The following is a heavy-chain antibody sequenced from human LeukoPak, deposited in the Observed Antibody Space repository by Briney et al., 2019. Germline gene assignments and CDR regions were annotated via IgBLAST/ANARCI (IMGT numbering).Heavy chain of an antibody. CDR2: IIPIFGTA. J-gene: IGHJ5*02. V-gene: IGHV1-69*01. CDR1: GGTFSSYA. D-gene: IGHD3-3*01. CDR3: ARDRRVTMFGLATHRWFDP. Sequence: SVKVSCKASGGTFSSYAISWVGQAPGQGLEWMGGIIPIFGTANYAQKFQGRVTITADESTSTAYMELSSLRSEDTAVYFCARDRRVTMFGLATHRWFDPWGQGTLVTVSS.